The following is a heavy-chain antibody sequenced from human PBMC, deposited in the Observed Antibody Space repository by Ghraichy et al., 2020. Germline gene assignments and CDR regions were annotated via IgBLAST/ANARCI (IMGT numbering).Heavy chain of an antibody. CDR2: INHSGST. J-gene: IGHJ4*02. D-gene: IGHD3-22*01. CDR3: ARVTATYDSSGYYYFDY. CDR1: GGSFSGYY. V-gene: IGHV4-34*01. Sequence: ESLNISCAVYGGSFSGYYWSWIRQPPGKGLEWIGEINHSGSTNYNPSLKSRVTISVDTSKNQFSLKLSSVTAADTAVYYCARVTATYDSSGYYYFDYWGQGTLVTVSS.